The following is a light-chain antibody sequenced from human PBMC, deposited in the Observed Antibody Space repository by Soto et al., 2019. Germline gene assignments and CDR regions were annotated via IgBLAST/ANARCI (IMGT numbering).Light chain of an antibody. CDR2: AAS. CDR1: QSVSSS. Sequence: EIVLTQSPGTLSLSPGERATLSCRASQSVSSSLAWYQQKPGQAPSLLIYAASSRATGIPDRFSGTGSGAVFTLTISRLEPEDFAMYYCQQYGTSPVTFGQGTKVDIK. CDR3: QQYGTSPVT. V-gene: IGKV3-20*01. J-gene: IGKJ1*01.